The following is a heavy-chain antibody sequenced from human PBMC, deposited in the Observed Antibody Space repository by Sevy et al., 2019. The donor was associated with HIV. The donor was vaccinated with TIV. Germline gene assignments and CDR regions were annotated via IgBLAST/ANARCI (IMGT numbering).Heavy chain of an antibody. CDR1: GFTFSTYD. J-gene: IGHJ6*02. Sequence: GGSLRLSCAASGFTFSTYDMHWVRQAPGKGLEWVAYIRYDGSNKYYGDSVRGRFTISRDNSKSTLYVQLNSQRAEDTAVYYCARGRKTTQEWLEELDYYYGMDVWGQGTSVTVSS. CDR2: IRYDGSNK. CDR3: ARGRKTTQEWLEELDYYYGMDV. V-gene: IGHV3-30*02. D-gene: IGHD2-8*01.